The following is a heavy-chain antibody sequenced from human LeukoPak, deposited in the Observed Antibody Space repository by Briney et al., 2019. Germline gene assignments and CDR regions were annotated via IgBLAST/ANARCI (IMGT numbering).Heavy chain of an antibody. CDR1: GYTFTSYD. V-gene: IGHV1-8*01. CDR3: ARGLGSYTIYEA. J-gene: IGHJ5*02. D-gene: IGHD1-26*01. CDR2: MNPNSGNT. Sequence: ASVKVSCKASGYTFTSYDINWVRQATGQGLEWMGWMNPNSGNTGYAQKFQGRVTMTRNISISTAYMELSSLRSEDTAVYYCARGLGSYTIYEAWGQGTLVTVSS.